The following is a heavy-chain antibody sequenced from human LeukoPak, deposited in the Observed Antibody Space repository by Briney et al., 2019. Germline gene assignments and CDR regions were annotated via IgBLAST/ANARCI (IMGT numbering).Heavy chain of an antibody. J-gene: IGHJ4*02. D-gene: IGHD2-2*01. V-gene: IGHV3-21*01. CDR2: ISSSSSYI. Sequence: GGSLRLSCAASGFTFSSYSMNWVRQAPGKGPEWVSSISSSSSYIYYADSVKGRFTISRDNAKNSLYLQMNSLRAEDTAVYYCARASYCSSTSCYLDYFDYWGQGTLVTVSS. CDR1: GFTFSSYS. CDR3: ARASYCSSTSCYLDYFDY.